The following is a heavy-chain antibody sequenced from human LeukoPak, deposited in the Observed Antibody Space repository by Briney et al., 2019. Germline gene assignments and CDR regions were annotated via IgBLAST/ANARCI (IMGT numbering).Heavy chain of an antibody. J-gene: IGHJ5*02. V-gene: IGHV1-18*01. CDR3: ARDSGYSYQNWFDP. Sequence: ASVKVSCKPSGYTFTSYGIIWVRQAPGQGLEWMGWISAYNGNTNYAQKLQGRVTMTTDTSTSTAYMELRSLRSDDTAVYYCARDSGYSYQNWFDPWGQGTLVTVSS. D-gene: IGHD5-18*01. CDR1: GYTFTSYG. CDR2: ISAYNGNT.